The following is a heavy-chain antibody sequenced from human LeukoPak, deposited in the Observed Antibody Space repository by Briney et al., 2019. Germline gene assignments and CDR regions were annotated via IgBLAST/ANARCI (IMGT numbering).Heavy chain of an antibody. J-gene: IGHJ4*02. D-gene: IGHD2-15*01. CDR1: GGSFSGYY. CDR3: ARGIDCSGGSCYSNYFDY. Sequence: SETLSLTCAVYGGSFSGYYWSWIRQPPGKGLEWIGEINHSGSTNYHPSLKSRVTISVDTSKNQFSLKLSSVTAADTAVYYCARGIDCSGGSCYSNYFDYWGQGTLVTVSS. V-gene: IGHV4-34*01. CDR2: INHSGST.